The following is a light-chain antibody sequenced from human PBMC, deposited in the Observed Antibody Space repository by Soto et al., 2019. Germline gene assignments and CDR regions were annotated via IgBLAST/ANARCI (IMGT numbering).Light chain of an antibody. J-gene: IGLJ1*01. CDR2: EVS. CDR1: SSDVGDYNY. Sequence: QSALTQPASVSGSPGQSITISCTGTSSDVGDYNYVSWYQQHPGKAPKLMIYEVSNRPSGVSNRFSGSKSGNTASLTISGLQAEDEADYYCSSYTRSSTLYVFGTGTKLTVL. CDR3: SSYTRSSTLYV. V-gene: IGLV2-14*01.